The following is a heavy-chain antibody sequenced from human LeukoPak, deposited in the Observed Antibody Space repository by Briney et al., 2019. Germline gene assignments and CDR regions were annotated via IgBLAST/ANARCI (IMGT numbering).Heavy chain of an antibody. CDR3: ARENSFGSGSYIFDS. CDR2: INPNSGDT. CDR1: TYTFTDNS. J-gene: IGHJ4*02. V-gene: IGHV1-2*02. Sequence: GASVKVSCKASTYTFTDNSIHWVRQAPGQGPQWMGWINPNSGDTHYARNFQDRVTLTMDTSLSAAYMELTSLRSDDTAMYYCARENSFGSGSYIFDSWGEGTRVTVSS. D-gene: IGHD3-10*01.